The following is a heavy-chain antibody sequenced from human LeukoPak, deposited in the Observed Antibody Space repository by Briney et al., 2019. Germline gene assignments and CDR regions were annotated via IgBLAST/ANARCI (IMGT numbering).Heavy chain of an antibody. V-gene: IGHV3-21*01. CDR1: GFTFSSYS. CDR2: ISSSSSYI. CDR3: ARDLSYYDGSRYRTFHDL. Sequence: GGSLRLSCAASGFTFSSYSMNWVRQAPGKGLEWVSSISSSSSYIYYADSVKGRFTISRDNAKNSLYLQMNSLRAEDTAVYYCARDLSYYDGSRYRTFHDLWGRGTLVTVSS. J-gene: IGHJ2*01. D-gene: IGHD3-22*01.